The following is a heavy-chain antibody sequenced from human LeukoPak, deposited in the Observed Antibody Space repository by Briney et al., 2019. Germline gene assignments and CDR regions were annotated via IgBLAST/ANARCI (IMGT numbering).Heavy chain of an antibody. CDR1: GFTFSTYA. CDR2: ISATSGST. D-gene: IGHD2-2*01. Sequence: GGSLRLSCAASGFTFSTYAMTRVRQAPGKGLEWVSGISATSGSTFYADSVQGRFIIYRDNSQNTLDLQMNSLIPEDTAVYHCAIVPLGTNFISDSWGQGTQVTVSS. J-gene: IGHJ4*02. CDR3: AIVPLGTNFISDS. V-gene: IGHV3-23*01.